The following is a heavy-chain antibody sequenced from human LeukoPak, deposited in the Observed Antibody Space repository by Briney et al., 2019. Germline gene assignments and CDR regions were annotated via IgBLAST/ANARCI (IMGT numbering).Heavy chain of an antibody. CDR1: GGSFSGYY. V-gene: IGHV4-34*01. Sequence: PSETLSLTCAVYGGSFSGYYWSWIRQPPGKRLERIGEINHSGSTNYNPSLKSRATISVDTSKNQFSLKLSSVTAADTAVYYCASRDYGSNNDFDYWGQGTLVTVSS. CDR2: INHSGST. D-gene: IGHD4/OR15-4a*01. CDR3: ASRDYGSNNDFDY. J-gene: IGHJ4*02.